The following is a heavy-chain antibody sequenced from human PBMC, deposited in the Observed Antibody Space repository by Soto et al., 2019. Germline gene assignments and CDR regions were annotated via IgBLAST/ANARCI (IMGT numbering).Heavy chain of an antibody. D-gene: IGHD1-26*01. CDR2: THHSGSI. CDR3: AREGGYRLEY. CDR1: GDSISNGRW. Sequence: QVQLQESGPGLVKPSGTLSLTCAVSGDSISNGRWWSWVRQPPGQGLERIGETHHSGSINYNPSLKSRVTISVDKSKNQLSLKLSSVTAADTAVYYCAREGGYRLEYWGQGTLVTVSS. J-gene: IGHJ4*02. V-gene: IGHV4-4*02.